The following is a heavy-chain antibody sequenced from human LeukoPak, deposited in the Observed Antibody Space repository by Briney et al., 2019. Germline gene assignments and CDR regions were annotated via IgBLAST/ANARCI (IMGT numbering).Heavy chain of an antibody. CDR3: ARDRAGGDIVVVPAAYDY. V-gene: IGHV3-20*04. Sequence: GGSLRLSCAASGFTFDDYGMSWVRQAPGKGLEWVSGINWNGGSTGYAGSVKGRFTISRDNAKNSLYLQMNSLRAEDTALYYCARDRAGGDIVVVPAAYDYWGQGTPVTVSS. D-gene: IGHD2-2*01. CDR2: INWNGGST. J-gene: IGHJ4*02. CDR1: GFTFDDYG.